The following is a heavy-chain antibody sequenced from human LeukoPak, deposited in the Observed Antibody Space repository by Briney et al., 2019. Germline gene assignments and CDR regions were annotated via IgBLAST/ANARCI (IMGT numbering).Heavy chain of an antibody. CDR1: GFTFSNSW. D-gene: IGHD1-14*01. V-gene: IGHV3-74*01. CDR3: ARAGSFRFDY. J-gene: IGHJ4*02. Sequence: QTGGSLTLSCAASGFTFSNSWMHWVRQRPAKGLLWVSRMNIDESITNYADSVNSRCTITRDNTRNTQYPQIHTRTVEANTVYYCARAGSFRFDYWGQGNLLTVSS. CDR2: MNIDESIT.